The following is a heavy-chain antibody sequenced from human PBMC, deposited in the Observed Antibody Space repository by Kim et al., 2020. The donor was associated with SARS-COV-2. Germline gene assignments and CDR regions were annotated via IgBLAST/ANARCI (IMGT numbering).Heavy chain of an antibody. CDR3: ARVAPSSGYYGYYFDY. CDR1: GGSISSYY. V-gene: IGHV4-59*01. D-gene: IGHD3-22*01. CDR2: IYYSGST. J-gene: IGHJ4*02. Sequence: SETLSLTCTVSGGSISSYYWSWIRQPPGKGLEWIGYIYYSGSTNYNPSPKSRVTISVDTSKNQFSLKLSSVTAADTAVYYCARVAPSSGYYGYYFDYWGQGTLVTVSS.